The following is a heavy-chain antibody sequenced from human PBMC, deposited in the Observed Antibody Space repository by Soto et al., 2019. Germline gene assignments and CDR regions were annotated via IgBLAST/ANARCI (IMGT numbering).Heavy chain of an antibody. Sequence: SETLSLTCTVSGCSISNSYWSWIRQSPEKGLEWIGYIYSSGSTHYNPSLQNRVTISIDTSKNQVSLKVNSVTAADTAVYYCARDHPHSYGVYYFDYWGQGTPVTVSS. V-gene: IGHV4-59*01. CDR1: GCSISNSY. D-gene: IGHD5-18*01. CDR2: IYSSGST. J-gene: IGHJ4*02. CDR3: ARDHPHSYGVYYFDY.